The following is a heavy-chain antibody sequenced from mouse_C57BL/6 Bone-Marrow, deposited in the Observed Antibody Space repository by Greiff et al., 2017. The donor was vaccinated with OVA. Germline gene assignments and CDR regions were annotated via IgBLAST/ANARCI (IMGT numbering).Heavy chain of an antibody. D-gene: IGHD1-2*01. CDR3: AHYDGYAMDY. CDR2: IYPGSGST. Sequence: QVHVKQSGAELVKPGASVKMSCKASGYTFTSYWITWVKQRPGQGLEWIGDIYPGSGSTNYNEKFKSKATLTVDTSSSTAYMQLSSLTSEDSAVYYCAHYDGYAMDYWGQGTSVTVSS. CDR1: GYTFTSYW. V-gene: IGHV1-55*01. J-gene: IGHJ4*01.